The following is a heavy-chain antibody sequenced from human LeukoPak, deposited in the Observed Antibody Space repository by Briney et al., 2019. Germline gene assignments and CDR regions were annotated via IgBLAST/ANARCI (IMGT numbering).Heavy chain of an antibody. Sequence: GGSLRLSCTASGFTFSRSWMTWVRQAPGKGLEWVASINEDGSEIHYVDSVKGRFTISRDNAKDSLYLQMNSLTAEDTAMYYCVRAYHPGGWFDPWGQGTLVTVSS. CDR3: VRAYHPGGWFDP. CDR1: GFTFSRSW. V-gene: IGHV3-7*04. D-gene: IGHD2-21*01. J-gene: IGHJ5*02. CDR2: INEDGSEI.